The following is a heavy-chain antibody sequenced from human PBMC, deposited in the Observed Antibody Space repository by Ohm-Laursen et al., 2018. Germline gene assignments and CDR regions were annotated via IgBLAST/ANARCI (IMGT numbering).Heavy chain of an antibody. CDR3: ARGRLSGTRRALDI. Sequence: ASVKVSCKTSGYTFINNDIHWVRQASGQGLEWMGWMNPKNDDTGYAHKFQGRVTMSRNTSISTANLEMTSLRSEDTAVYYCARGRLSGTRRALDIWGQGTLVTVSS. V-gene: IGHV1-8*01. J-gene: IGHJ3*02. D-gene: IGHD1-7*01. CDR2: MNPKNDDT. CDR1: GYTFINND.